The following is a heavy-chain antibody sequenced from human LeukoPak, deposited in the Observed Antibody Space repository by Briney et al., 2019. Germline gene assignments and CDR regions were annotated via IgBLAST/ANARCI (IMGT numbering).Heavy chain of an antibody. D-gene: IGHD6-6*01. CDR3: AKHLEYSSSGVAY. CDR1: GFTFSSYA. CDR2: ISYDGSNK. J-gene: IGHJ4*02. V-gene: IGHV3-30*04. Sequence: GGSLRLSCAASGFTFSSYAMHWVRQAPGKGLEWVAVISYDGSNKYYADSVKGRFTISRDNSKNTLYLQMNSLRAEDTAVYYCAKHLEYSSSGVAYWGQGTLVTVSS.